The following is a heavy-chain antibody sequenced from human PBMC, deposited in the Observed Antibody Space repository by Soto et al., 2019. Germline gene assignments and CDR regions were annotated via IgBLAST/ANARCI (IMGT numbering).Heavy chain of an antibody. V-gene: IGHV1-69*06. CDR1: GGTFSSYA. D-gene: IGHD6-13*01. Sequence: VASVKVSCKASGGTFSSYAISWVRQAPGQGLEWMGGIIPIFGTANYAQKFQGRVTITADKSTSTAYMELSSLRSEDTAVYYCARAVRSSWSKGNPGFDSWGQGTLVTVSS. CDR2: IIPIFGTA. CDR3: ARAVRSSWSKGNPGFDS. J-gene: IGHJ5*01.